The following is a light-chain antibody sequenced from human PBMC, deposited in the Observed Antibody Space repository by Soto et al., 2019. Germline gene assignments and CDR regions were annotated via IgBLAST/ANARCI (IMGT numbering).Light chain of an antibody. J-gene: IGLJ1*01. V-gene: IGLV2-23*01. Sequence: QSALAQPASVSGSPGQSVTISCTGTSNDVGFYDLVSWYQQYPGKAPKLIIYEGSRRPSGVSNRFSGSKSGNTAYLTIPGLQAEDEAAYYCCAYAGSVTLFVFPAGTKVTVL. CDR2: EGS. CDR3: CAYAGSVTLFV. CDR1: SNDVGFYDL.